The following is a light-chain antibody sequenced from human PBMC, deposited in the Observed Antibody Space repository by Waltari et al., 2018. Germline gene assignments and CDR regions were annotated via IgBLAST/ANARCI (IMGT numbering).Light chain of an antibody. V-gene: IGLV2-14*03. CDR3: SSYTTSRTWV. CDR2: EVT. CDR1: SSDIGSQIH. Sequence: QSALTQPASVSGSPGQSITISCTGTSSDIGSQIHVCWYQQHPGKAPKLMIFEVTNRPSGVSKRFSGSKSGNTASLTISGLQAEDGADYYCSSYTTSRTWVFGGGTKLTVL. J-gene: IGLJ3*02.